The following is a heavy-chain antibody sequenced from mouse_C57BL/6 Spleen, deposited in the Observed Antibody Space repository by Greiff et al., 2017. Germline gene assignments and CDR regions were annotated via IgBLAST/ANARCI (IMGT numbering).Heavy chain of an antibody. CDR2: ISSGSSTI. CDR1: GFTFSDYG. D-gene: IGHD1-1*01. V-gene: IGHV5-17*01. Sequence: DVKLVESGGGLVKPGGSLKLSCAASGFTFSDYGMHWVRQAPEKGLEWVAYISSGSSTIYYADTVKGRFTISRDNAKNTLFLQMTSLRSEDTAMYYCARGTTVVAEYYFDYWGQGTTLTVSS. J-gene: IGHJ2*01. CDR3: ARGTTVVAEYYFDY.